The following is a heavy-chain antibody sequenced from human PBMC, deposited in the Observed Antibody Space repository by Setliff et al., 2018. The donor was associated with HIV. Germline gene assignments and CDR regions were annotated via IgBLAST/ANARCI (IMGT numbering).Heavy chain of an antibody. CDR2: LYHAGST. CDR3: ARPVSKYFYGMDV. Sequence: KPSETLSLTCAVSGVSISSHYWSWIRQPPGKGLEWIGTLYHAGSTSYNSSLKSRVTISGDTSKNLFSLKVTSVTAADTAVYYCARPVSKYFYGMDVWGLGTTVTVSS. V-gene: IGHV4-59*11. CDR1: GVSISSHY. J-gene: IGHJ6*02.